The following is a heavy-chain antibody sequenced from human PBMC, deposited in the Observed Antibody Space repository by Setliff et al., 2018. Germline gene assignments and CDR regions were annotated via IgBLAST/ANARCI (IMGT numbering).Heavy chain of an antibody. V-gene: IGHV3-7*01. Sequence: GGSLRLSCIASGFIFSDYWMDWVRQAPGKGLEWVANINQDGGDRYYVDSVRGRFTISRDNAKNSLYLQIYSLRAGDTAVYYCARDPPGMNAFDIWGHGTMVTVSS. CDR2: INQDGGDR. D-gene: IGHD6-13*01. CDR3: ARDPPGMNAFDI. CDR1: GFIFSDYW. J-gene: IGHJ3*02.